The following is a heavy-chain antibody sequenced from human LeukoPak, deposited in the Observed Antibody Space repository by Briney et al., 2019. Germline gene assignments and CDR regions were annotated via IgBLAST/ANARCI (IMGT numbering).Heavy chain of an antibody. CDR1: GGTFSSYA. Sequence: ASVKVSCKASGGTFSSYAISWVRQAPGQGLEWMGRIIPILGIANYAQKFQGRVTITADKSTSTAYMELSSLRSEDTAVYYCAHTAMVRGLYYYYGMDVWGQGTTVTVSS. V-gene: IGHV1-69*04. D-gene: IGHD5-18*01. J-gene: IGHJ6*02. CDR2: IIPILGIA. CDR3: AHTAMVRGLYYYYGMDV.